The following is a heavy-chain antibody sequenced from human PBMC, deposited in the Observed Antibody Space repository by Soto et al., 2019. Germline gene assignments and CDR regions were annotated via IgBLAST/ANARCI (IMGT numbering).Heavy chain of an antibody. V-gene: IGHV1-18*01. CDR3: AREEVGYSSSSGEYYYSGMDV. CDR1: GYTFTSYV. D-gene: IGHD6-13*01. J-gene: IGHJ6*02. CDR2: ISANNGNT. Sequence: QVQVVQSGAEVKKPGASVKVSCKASGYTFTSYVFSWVRQAPGQGLEWIGWISANNGNTNYAQKLQGRVTMTTDTSTSTAYMELRSLRSDDTAVYYCAREEVGYSSSSGEYYYSGMDVWGQGTTVTVSS.